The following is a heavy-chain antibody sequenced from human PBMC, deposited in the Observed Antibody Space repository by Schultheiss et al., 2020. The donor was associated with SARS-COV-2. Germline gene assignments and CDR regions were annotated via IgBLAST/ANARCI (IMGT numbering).Heavy chain of an antibody. CDR3: ARGPNDYSNNLYYYYYMDV. D-gene: IGHD4-11*01. CDR2: IIAIFHTA. CDR1: GGTFSSYA. V-gene: IGHV1-69*13. Sequence: SVKVSCKASGGTFSSYAISWVRQAPGQGLEWMGGIIAIFHTANYAQKFQGRVTITADESTSTAYMELSSLRSEDTAVYYCARGPNDYSNNLYYYYYMDVWGKGTTVTVSS. J-gene: IGHJ6*03.